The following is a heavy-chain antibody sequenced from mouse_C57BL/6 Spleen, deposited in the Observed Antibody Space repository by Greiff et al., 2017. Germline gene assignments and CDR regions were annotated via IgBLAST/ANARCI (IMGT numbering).Heavy chain of an antibody. CDR3: ARDTTVVATNFDY. Sequence: SGPELVKPGASVKISCKASGYAFSSSWMNWVKQRPGKGLEWIGRIYPGDGDTNYNGKFKGKATLTADKSSSTAYMQLSSLTSEDSAVYCCARDTTVVATNFDYWGQGTTLTVSS. V-gene: IGHV1-82*01. CDR1: GYAFSSSW. CDR2: IYPGDGDT. D-gene: IGHD1-1*01. J-gene: IGHJ2*01.